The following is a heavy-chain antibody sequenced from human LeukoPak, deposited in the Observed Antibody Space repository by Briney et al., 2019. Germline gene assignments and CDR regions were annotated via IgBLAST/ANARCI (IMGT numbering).Heavy chain of an antibody. V-gene: IGHV3-23*01. J-gene: IGHJ4*02. CDR2: ISGSGGST. CDR3: AKDLDDSSGYYY. Sequence: GGSLRLSCAASGFTFSSHAMSWVRQAPGKGLEWVSAISGSGGSTYYADSVKGRFTISRDNSKNTLYLQMNSLRAEDTAVYYCAKDLDDSSGYYYWGQGTLVTVSS. D-gene: IGHD3-22*01. CDR1: GFTFSSHA.